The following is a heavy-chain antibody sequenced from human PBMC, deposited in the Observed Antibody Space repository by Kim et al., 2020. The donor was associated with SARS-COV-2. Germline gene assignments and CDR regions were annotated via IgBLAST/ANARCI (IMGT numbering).Heavy chain of an antibody. CDR3: AREEWLRFTY. CDR1: GFNFSPYW. V-gene: IGHV3-7*03. J-gene: IGHJ4*02. D-gene: IGHD3-3*01. CDR2: ISGDGGRQ. Sequence: GGSLRLSCEASGFNFSPYWMTWVRQGPGKALEWVATISGDGGRQFYVDSLKGRCTISRDNSKNSLFLQLNNLGVDDTALYYCAREEWLRFTYWGQGALVTVSS.